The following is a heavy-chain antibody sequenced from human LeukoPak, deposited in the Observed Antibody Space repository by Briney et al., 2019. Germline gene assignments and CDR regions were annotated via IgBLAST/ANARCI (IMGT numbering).Heavy chain of an antibody. D-gene: IGHD1-1*01. CDR1: RGTFSSYA. Sequence: SVKVSCKASRGTFSSYAISWVRQAPGQGLEWMGGIIPMFATANYAQKFQGRVTITADESTSTAYMELSSLRSDDTAVYYCARRTVPGAAFDIWGQGTMVTVSS. J-gene: IGHJ3*02. CDR2: IIPMFATA. CDR3: ARRTVPGAAFDI. V-gene: IGHV1-69*01.